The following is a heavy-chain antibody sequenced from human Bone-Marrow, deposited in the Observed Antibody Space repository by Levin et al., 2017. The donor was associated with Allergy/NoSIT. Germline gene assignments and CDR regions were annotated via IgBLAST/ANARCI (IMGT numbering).Heavy chain of an antibody. CDR2: IYSTESS. V-gene: IGHV4-59*01. D-gene: IGHD6-19*01. CDR1: GVSINNYF. Sequence: SQTLSLTCNVSGVSINNYFWSWIRQPPGKGLEWIGYIYSTESSSYNPSLKNRVTMSIETSKNQVSLKLRSVTAADTAVYYCARAGDWESSVWYGTKDYAMEFWGQGTTVTVSS. CDR3: ARAGDWESSVWYGTKDYAMEF. J-gene: IGHJ6*02.